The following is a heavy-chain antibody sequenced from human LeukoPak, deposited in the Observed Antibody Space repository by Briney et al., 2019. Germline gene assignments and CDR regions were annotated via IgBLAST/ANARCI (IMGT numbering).Heavy chain of an antibody. CDR1: GFTFRSYA. CDR3: ARGEYNGFDY. J-gene: IGHJ4*02. V-gene: IGHV3-30-3*01. Sequence: GGSLRLSCAASGFTFRSYAMHWVRQAPGKGLEWVAVILNDGSNEYYADSVKGRFTISRDNSKNTLYLQMHSLRAEDTAVYFCARGEYNGFDYWGQGTLLTVSS. D-gene: IGHD1-14*01. CDR2: ILNDGSNE.